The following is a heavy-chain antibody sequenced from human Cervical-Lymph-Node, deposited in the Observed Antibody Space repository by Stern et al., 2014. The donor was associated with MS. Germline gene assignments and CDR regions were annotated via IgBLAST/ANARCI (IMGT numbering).Heavy chain of an antibody. Sequence: VQLEESGGGVVQPGRSLRLSCAASGFTFSSYGMHWVRQAPGKGLEWAAVIWYDGSNKYYADSVKGRFTISRDNSKNTLYLQMNSLRAEDTAVYYCARSSSPSPYYYYGMDVWGQGTTVTVSS. V-gene: IGHV3-33*01. CDR2: IWYDGSNK. CDR3: ARSSSPSPYYYYGMDV. CDR1: GFTFSSYG. J-gene: IGHJ6*02. D-gene: IGHD6-13*01.